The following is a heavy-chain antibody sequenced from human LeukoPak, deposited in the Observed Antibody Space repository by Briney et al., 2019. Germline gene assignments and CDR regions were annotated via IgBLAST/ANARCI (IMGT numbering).Heavy chain of an antibody. CDR3: AREVSATARYYFDY. V-gene: IGHV1-18*01. CDR2: ISGYTGNT. J-gene: IGHJ4*02. D-gene: IGHD1-1*01. Sequence: GASVKVSCKASGYTFTSYGISWVRQAPGQGLEWMGWISGYTGNTNYAQMFQGRVTMTTDTSTSTAYMELRSLRSDDTAVYYCAREVSATARYYFDYWGQGSLVTVSS. CDR1: GYTFTSYG.